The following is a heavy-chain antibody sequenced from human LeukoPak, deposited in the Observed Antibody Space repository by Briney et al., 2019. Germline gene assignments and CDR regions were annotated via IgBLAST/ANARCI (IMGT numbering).Heavy chain of an antibody. CDR1: RFVVSTKY. CDR3: ARARSGNWDDY. V-gene: IGHV3-66*01. D-gene: IGHD7-27*01. Sequence: GGSLRLSCAASRFVVSTKYMNWVRQAPGKGLEWVSVIYSAGTTYYADSVKGRFTISRDDSKNTLYLQMNSLSAEDTAVYYCARARSGNWDDYWGQGTLVTVSS. CDR2: IYSAGTT. J-gene: IGHJ4*02.